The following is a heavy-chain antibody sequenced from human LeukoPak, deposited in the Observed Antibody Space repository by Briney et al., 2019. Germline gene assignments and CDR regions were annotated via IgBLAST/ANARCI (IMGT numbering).Heavy chain of an antibody. CDR2: INPNSGGT. V-gene: IGHV1-2*02. Sequence: GESLKISCKGSGYSFTGYYMHWVRQAPGQGLEWMGWINPNSGGTNYAQKFQGRVTMTRDTSISTAYMELSRLRSDDTAVYYCAREYYYDSSGYPNWFDPWGQGTLVTVSS. CDR3: AREYYYDSSGYPNWFDP. CDR1: GYSFTGYY. D-gene: IGHD3-22*01. J-gene: IGHJ5*02.